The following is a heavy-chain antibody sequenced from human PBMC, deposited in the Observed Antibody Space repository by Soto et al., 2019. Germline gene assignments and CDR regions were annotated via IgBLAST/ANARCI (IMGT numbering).Heavy chain of an antibody. CDR1: GASFSDSY. CDR2: INHSGST. V-gene: IGHV4-34*01. CDR3: AREVPSRYFDL. J-gene: IGHJ2*01. Sequence: QVRLQQWGAGLLKPSETLSLTCAVYGASFSDSYWNWIRQPPEKGLEWIGEINHSGSTIYNTSLESRVTISLDTSRKQFTLKMRSATAADTAVYYCAREVPSRYFDLWGRRTPVTVSS. D-gene: IGHD1-1*01.